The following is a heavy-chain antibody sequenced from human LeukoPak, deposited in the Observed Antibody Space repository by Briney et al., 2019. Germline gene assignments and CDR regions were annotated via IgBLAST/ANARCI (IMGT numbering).Heavy chain of an antibody. CDR3: ARARGYYDSGGYYRHDVFDI. D-gene: IGHD3-22*01. CDR2: VYSGGTT. V-gene: IGHV3-53*01. CDR1: GFIVGDSY. Sequence: GGSLRLSCAASGFIVGDSYMSWVRQAPGKGLEWVSIVYSGGTTNYADSVKGRFTISRDSSKNTLYLHMNSLRAEDTAVYYCARARGYYDSGGYYRHDVFDIWGQGTMVIVSS. J-gene: IGHJ3*02.